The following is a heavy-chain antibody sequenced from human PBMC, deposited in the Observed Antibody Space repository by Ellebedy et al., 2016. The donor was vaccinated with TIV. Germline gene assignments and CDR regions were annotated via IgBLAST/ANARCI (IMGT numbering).Heavy chain of an antibody. CDR2: INAGSGGT. D-gene: IGHD3-3*02. J-gene: IGHJ6*02. CDR1: GFTFSNYA. CDR3: AKDNGKPIFGGVIIGYSMDV. Sequence: GGSLRLSCAASGFTFSNYAMSWVRQAPGKGLEWVSTINAGSGGTYYADSVKGRFTISRDNSKNTLFLQMNSLRAEDTAEYDCAKDNGKPIFGGVIIGYSMDVWGQGTTVTVSS. V-gene: IGHV3-23*01.